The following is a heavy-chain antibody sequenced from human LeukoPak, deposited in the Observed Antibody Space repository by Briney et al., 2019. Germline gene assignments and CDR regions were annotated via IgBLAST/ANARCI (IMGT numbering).Heavy chain of an antibody. CDR2: INSDGSRT. V-gene: IGHV3-74*01. J-gene: IGHJ4*02. D-gene: IGHD3-22*01. CDR1: GFTLSTYW. Sequence: PGGSLRLSCAASGFTLSTYWMHWVRQGPGKGLVWVSCINSDGSRTTYADSVKGRFTISRDNAKNTLYLQMNTLRVEDTAVYYCASYDSSGYYHYFDYWGQGTLVTVSS. CDR3: ASYDSSGYYHYFDY.